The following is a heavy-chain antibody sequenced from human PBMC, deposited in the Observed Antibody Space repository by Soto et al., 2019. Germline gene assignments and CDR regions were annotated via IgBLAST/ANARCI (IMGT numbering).Heavy chain of an antibody. CDR2: IYYSGST. CDR1: GGSISSYY. V-gene: IGHV4-59*01. J-gene: IGHJ6*02. CDR3: ARGVDRTTVTGYYGMDV. D-gene: IGHD4-17*01. Sequence: PSETLSLTCTVSGGSISSYYWSWIRQPPGKGLEWIGYIYYSGSTNYNPSLKSRVTISVDTSKNQFSLKLSSVTAADTAVYYCARGVDRTTVTGYYGMDVWGQGTTVTVSS.